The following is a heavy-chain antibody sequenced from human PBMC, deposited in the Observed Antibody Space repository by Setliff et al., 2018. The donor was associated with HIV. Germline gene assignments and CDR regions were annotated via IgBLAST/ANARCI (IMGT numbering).Heavy chain of an antibody. J-gene: IGHJ6*03. Sequence: SETLSLTCAVSGYSISSGHYWGWIRQPPGKGLEWIGSIYHSGTTYDNPSLKSRVTISVDTSKNQFSLKLTSVTAADTAVYYCARDWNHYFYYMDVWGKGTTVTV. CDR2: IYHSGTT. D-gene: IGHD1-1*01. CDR3: ARDWNHYFYYMDV. CDR1: GYSISSGHY. V-gene: IGHV4-38-2*02.